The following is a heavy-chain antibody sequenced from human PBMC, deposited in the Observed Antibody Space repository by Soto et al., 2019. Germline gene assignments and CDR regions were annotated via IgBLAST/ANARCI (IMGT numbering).Heavy chain of an antibody. CDR2: IIPIFGTA. Sequence: SVKVSCKASGGTFSSYAISWVRQAPGQGLEWMGGIIPIFGTANYAQKFQGRVTITADKSTSTAYMELSSLRSEDKAVYYCARDLAYYYDSSGYGYWGQGTLVTVSS. D-gene: IGHD3-22*01. J-gene: IGHJ4*02. V-gene: IGHV1-69*06. CDR3: ARDLAYYYDSSGYGY. CDR1: GGTFSSYA.